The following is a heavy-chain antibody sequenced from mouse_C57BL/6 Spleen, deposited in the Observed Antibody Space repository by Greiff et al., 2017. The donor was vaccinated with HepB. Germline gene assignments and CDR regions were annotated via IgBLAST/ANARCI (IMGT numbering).Heavy chain of an antibody. J-gene: IGHJ2*01. CDR1: GYAFTNYL. D-gene: IGHD2-1*01. V-gene: IGHV1-54*01. CDR3: ARGGIYYGNLDY. Sequence: QVQLQQSGAELVRPGTSVKVSCKASGYAFTNYLIEWVKQRPGQGLEWIGVINPGSGGTNYNEKFKGKATLTADKSSSTAYMQLSSLTSEDSAVYFCARGGIYYGNLDYWGQGTTLTVSS. CDR2: INPGSGGT.